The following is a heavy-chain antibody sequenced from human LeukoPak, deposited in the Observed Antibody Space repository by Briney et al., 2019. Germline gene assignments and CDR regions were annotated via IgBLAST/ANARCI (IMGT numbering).Heavy chain of an antibody. V-gene: IGHV4-34*01. J-gene: IGHJ6*02. D-gene: IGHD2-2*02. CDR1: GGSFSGYY. Sequence: PSETLSLTCAVYGGSFSGYYWSWIRQPPGKGLEWIGETNHSGSTNYNPPLKSRVTISVDTSKNQFSLKLSSVTAADTAVYYCARGRYCSSTSCYIDYYYGMDVWGQGTTVTVSS. CDR3: ARGRYCSSTSCYIDYYYGMDV. CDR2: TNHSGST.